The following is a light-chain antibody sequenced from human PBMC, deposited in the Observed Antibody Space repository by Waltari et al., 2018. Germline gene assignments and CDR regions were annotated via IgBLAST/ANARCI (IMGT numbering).Light chain of an antibody. Sequence: EIVLTQSPGTLSLSPGERATLSCRASHSVTSRYIAWYQQKPGRPPRLLFYGASSRATGIPDRFSGSGSGTDFTLTISRLEPEDFAVYYCHQYGSSPYIFGQGTKLEIK. CDR3: HQYGSSPYI. J-gene: IGKJ2*01. CDR2: GAS. V-gene: IGKV3-20*01. CDR1: HSVTSRY.